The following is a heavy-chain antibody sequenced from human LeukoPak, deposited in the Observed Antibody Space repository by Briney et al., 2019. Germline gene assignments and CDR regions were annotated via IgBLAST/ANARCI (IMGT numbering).Heavy chain of an antibody. CDR2: IYYSGST. CDR1: GGSISSYY. CDR3: ARVRRVSGYYLFDY. D-gene: IGHD3-22*01. V-gene: IGHV4-59*01. Sequence: SETLSLTCTVSGGSISSYYWSWIRQPPGKGLEWIGYIYYSGSTNYNPSLKSRVTISVDTSKNQFSLKLSSVTAADTAVYYCARVRRVSGYYLFDYWGQGTLVTVSS. J-gene: IGHJ4*02.